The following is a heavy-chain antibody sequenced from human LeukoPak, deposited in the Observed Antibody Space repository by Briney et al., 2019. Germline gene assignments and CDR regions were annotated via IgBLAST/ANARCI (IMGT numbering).Heavy chain of an antibody. CDR1: EFTFSRYN. CDR2: ISSSSSPI. J-gene: IGHJ3*02. Sequence: PGGSLRLSCAASEFTFSRYNMNWVRQAPGKGLEWISDISSSSSPIYYADSVKGRFTISRDNAKNSLYLQMNSLRDEDTAVYYCARDKDYDILTGYYRDDAFDIWGQGTMVTVSS. V-gene: IGHV3-48*02. D-gene: IGHD3-9*01. CDR3: ARDKDYDILTGYYRDDAFDI.